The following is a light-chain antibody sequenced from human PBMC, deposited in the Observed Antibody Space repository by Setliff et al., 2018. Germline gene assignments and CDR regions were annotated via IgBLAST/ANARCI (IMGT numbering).Light chain of an antibody. CDR1: SSDVGGYNY. J-gene: IGLJ1*01. V-gene: IGLV2-14*03. CDR2: DVS. Sequence: QSALTQPASVSGSPGQSITISCTGTSSDVGGYNYASWYQQHPGKAPKLMIYDVSNRPSGVSNRFSGSKSGSTASLTISGLQAEDEADYYCSSYTSSSTLYVFGTGTKV. CDR3: SSYTSSSTLYV.